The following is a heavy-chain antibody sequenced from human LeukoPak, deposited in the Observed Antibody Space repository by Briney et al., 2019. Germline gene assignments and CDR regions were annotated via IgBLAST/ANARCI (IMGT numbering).Heavy chain of an antibody. V-gene: IGHV3-30*05. J-gene: IGHJ6*03. CDR1: GFTFSSYG. D-gene: IGHD3-3*01. CDR3: ARAGGIFGNYYYMDV. Sequence: GRSLRLSCAASGFTFSSYGMHWVRQAPGKGLEWVAVISYDGSNKYYADSVKGRFTISRDNSKNTLYLQMNSLRAEDTAVYYCARAGGIFGNYYYMDVWGKGTTVTVSS. CDR2: ISYDGSNK.